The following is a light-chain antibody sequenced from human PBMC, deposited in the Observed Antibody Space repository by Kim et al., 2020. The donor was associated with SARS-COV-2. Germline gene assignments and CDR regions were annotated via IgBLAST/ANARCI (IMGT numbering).Light chain of an antibody. CDR1: QSVSSN. V-gene: IGKV3-15*01. CDR3: QQYNNWPPIT. Sequence: EIVMTQSPATLSVSPGERATLSYRASQSVSSNLAWYQQKPGQAPRLLIYGASTRATGIPARFSGSGSGTEFTLTISSLQSEDFAVYYWQQYNNWPPITYGGGTRVVIK. CDR2: GAS. J-gene: IGKJ4*01.